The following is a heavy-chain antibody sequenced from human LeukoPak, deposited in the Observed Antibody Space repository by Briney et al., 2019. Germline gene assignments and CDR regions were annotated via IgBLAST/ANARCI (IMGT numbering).Heavy chain of an antibody. Sequence: PSETLSLTCTVSGGSIRSSYYYWGWIRQPPGKGLEWIGSIYDSGSTYYNPSLKSRVTISVDTSKNQFSLKLSSVTAADTAVYYCARRPLVYYGSGSYYNSMFDYWGQGTLVTVSS. CDR2: IYDSGST. CDR1: GGSIRSSYYY. V-gene: IGHV4-39*07. D-gene: IGHD3-10*01. J-gene: IGHJ4*02. CDR3: ARRPLVYYGSGSYYNSMFDY.